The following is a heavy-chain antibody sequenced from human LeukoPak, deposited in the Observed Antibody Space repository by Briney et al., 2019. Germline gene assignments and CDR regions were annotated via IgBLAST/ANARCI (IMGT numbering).Heavy chain of an antibody. J-gene: IGHJ4*02. CDR2: INHSGST. CDR1: GGSFSGYY. CDR3: ARHRAYSSSSPFDY. D-gene: IGHD6-6*01. Sequence: PSETLSLTCAVYGGSFSGYYWSWIRQPPGKGLEWIGEINHSGSTNYNPSLKSRVTMFVDMSKNQLSLRLSSVTAADTAVYYCARHRAYSSSSPFDYWGQGTLVTVSA. V-gene: IGHV4-34*01.